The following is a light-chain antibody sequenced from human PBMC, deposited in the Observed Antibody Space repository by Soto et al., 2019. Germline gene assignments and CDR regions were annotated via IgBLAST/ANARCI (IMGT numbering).Light chain of an antibody. CDR1: SSDVGSYNL. J-gene: IGLJ1*01. CDR2: EGS. CDR3: CSYAGSSIFYV. Sequence: QSALTQPASVSGSPGQSITISCTGTSSDVGSYNLVSWYQQHPGKAPKLMIYEGSKRPSGVSNRFSGSKSGNTASLTISGLRAEDEADYYCCSYAGSSIFYVFGTGTKVTVL. V-gene: IGLV2-23*01.